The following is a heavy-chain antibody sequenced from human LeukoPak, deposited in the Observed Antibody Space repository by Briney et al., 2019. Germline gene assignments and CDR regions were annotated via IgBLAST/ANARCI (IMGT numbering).Heavy chain of an antibody. CDR2: INHSGST. V-gene: IGHV4-34*01. J-gene: IGHJ1*01. CDR1: GGSFSGYY. CDR3: ARGGVRQWLVNYFQH. D-gene: IGHD6-19*01. Sequence: SETLSLTCAVYGGSFSGYYWSWIRQPPGQRLEWIGEINHSGSTNYNPSLKSRLTISVDTSKNQFSLKLTSVTAADTAVYYCARGGVRQWLVNYFQHWGQGTLVTVSS.